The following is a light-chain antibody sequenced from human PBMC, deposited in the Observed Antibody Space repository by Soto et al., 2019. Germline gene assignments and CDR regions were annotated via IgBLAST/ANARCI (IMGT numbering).Light chain of an antibody. V-gene: IGLV3-1*01. CDR3: QAWDSSTAVV. J-gene: IGLJ2*01. CDR1: TLGDKF. Sequence: SYELTQPPSVSVSPGQTATITCSGDTLGDKFACWYQQKPGQSPVLVIYQDIKRPSGIPERFSGSSSGYTATLTISGTQAMDEADYYCQAWDSSTAVVFGGGTKVTVL. CDR2: QDI.